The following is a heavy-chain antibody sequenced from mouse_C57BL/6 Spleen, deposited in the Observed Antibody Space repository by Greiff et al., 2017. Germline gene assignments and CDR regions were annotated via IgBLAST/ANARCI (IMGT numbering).Heavy chain of an antibody. J-gene: IGHJ2*01. V-gene: IGHV1-69*01. CDR3: AITGTEYYFDY. CDR2: IDPSDSYT. D-gene: IGHD4-1*01. CDR1: GYTFTSYW. Sequence: QVQLKQPGAELVMPGASVKLSCKASGYTFTSYWMHWVKQRPGQGLEWIGEIDPSDSYTNYNQKFKGKSTLTVDKSSSTAYMQLSSLTSEDSAVYYCAITGTEYYFDYWGQGTTLTVSS.